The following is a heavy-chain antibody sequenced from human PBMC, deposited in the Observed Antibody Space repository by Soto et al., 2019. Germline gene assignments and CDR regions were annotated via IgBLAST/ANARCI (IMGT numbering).Heavy chain of an antibody. CDR1: GFTFSGST. Sequence: GGSLRLSCAASGFTFSGSTLHWVRQASGKGLEWVGRIGSKDNNYAAAYAVSLKGRFTISRDDSRNTAYLQMSSLKTEDTAVYYCARGVYPFWSGHPKGLDYWGQGTVVTVSS. CDR2: IGSKDNNYAA. CDR3: ARGVYPFWSGHPKGLDY. D-gene: IGHD3-3*01. J-gene: IGHJ4*02. V-gene: IGHV3-73*01.